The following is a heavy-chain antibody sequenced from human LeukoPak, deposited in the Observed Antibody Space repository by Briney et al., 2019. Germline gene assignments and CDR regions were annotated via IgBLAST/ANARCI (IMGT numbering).Heavy chain of an antibody. CDR1: ALRFSSFA. V-gene: IGHV3-23*01. CDR2: IHGSGETT. CDR3: ARGGWVGAFDI. Sequence: GGSLRLSCAASALRFSSFAMTWVRQVPGKGLEWVSGIHGSGETTYYADSVKGRFTISRDNAKNSLYLQMNSLRAEDTAVYYCARGGWVGAFDIWGQGTMVTVSS. J-gene: IGHJ3*02. D-gene: IGHD3-16*01.